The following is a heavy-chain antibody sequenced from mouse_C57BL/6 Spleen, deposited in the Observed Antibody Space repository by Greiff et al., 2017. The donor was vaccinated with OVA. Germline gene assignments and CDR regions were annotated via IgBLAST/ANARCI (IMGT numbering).Heavy chain of an antibody. J-gene: IGHJ1*03. CDR2: ISSGGSYT. CDR1: GFTFSSYG. Sequence: VQLKESGGDLVKPGGSLKLSCAASGFTFSSYGMSWVRQTPDKRLEWVATISSGGSYTYYPDSVKGRFTISRDNAKNTLYLQMSSLKSEDTAMYYCARHEGDWYFDVWGTGTTVTVSS. V-gene: IGHV5-6*01. CDR3: ARHEGDWYFDV.